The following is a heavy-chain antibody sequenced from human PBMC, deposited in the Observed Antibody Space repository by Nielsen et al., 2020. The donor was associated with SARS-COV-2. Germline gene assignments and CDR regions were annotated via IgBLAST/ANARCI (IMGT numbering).Heavy chain of an antibody. CDR3: ARARGAYGDYYYYYYTDV. D-gene: IGHD4-17*01. V-gene: IGHV1-18*01. Sequence: WVRQAPGQGLAWMGWISAYNGNTNYAQKLQGRVTMTTDTSTSTAYMELRSLRSDDTAVYYCARARGAYGDYYYYYYTDVWGKGTTVTVSS. CDR2: ISAYNGNT. J-gene: IGHJ6*03.